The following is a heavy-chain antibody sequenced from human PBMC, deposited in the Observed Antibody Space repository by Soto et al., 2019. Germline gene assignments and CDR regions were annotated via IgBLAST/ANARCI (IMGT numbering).Heavy chain of an antibody. CDR3: ARDQMVLRYFDWLHDAFDI. CDR1: GGTFSSYA. D-gene: IGHD3-9*01. CDR2: IIPIFGTA. J-gene: IGHJ3*02. Sequence: GSSVKVSCKASGGTFSSYAISWVRQAPGQGLEWMGGIIPIFGTANYAQKFQGRVTITADESTSTAYMELSSLRSEDTAVYYCARDQMVLRYFDWLHDAFDIWGQGKMVTVSS. V-gene: IGHV1-69*13.